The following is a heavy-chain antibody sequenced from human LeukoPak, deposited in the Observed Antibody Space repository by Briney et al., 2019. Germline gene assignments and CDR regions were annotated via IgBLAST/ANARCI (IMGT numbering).Heavy chain of an antibody. J-gene: IGHJ5*02. D-gene: IGHD6-6*01. V-gene: IGHV3-66*01. Sequence: GGSLRLSCAASGLTVRSDYMSWVRQAPGKGLEWVSVIYSGGGTYYADSVRGRFTISRDNSKNTLYLQLNSLRAEDTAVYYCARYPYSTSSWSDPWGQGTLVTVSS. CDR3: ARYPYSTSSWSDP. CDR2: IYSGGGT. CDR1: GLTVRSDY.